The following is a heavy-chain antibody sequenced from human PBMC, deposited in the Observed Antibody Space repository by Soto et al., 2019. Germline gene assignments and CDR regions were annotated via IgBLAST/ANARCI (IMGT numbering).Heavy chain of an antibody. Sequence: PSETLSLTCTVSGGSISSGANYWSWIRQEPGKGLDWFGYIYYSGTTYYNPSLKSRVTISLETSKNQFSLNLSSVPAADTAVYSCARDMKLEPDGGYYLYGMDVWGQGTTVTVS. CDR2: IYYSGTT. CDR3: ARDMKLEPDGGYYLYGMDV. CDR1: GGSISSGANY. V-gene: IGHV4-31*03. J-gene: IGHJ6*02. D-gene: IGHD6-6*01.